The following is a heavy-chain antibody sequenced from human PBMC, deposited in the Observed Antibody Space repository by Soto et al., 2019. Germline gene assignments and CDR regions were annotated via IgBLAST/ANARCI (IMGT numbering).Heavy chain of an antibody. Sequence: QVQLVESGGGVVQPGRSLRLSCAASGFTFSSYGMHWVRQAPGKGLEWVAVISYDGSNKYYADSVKGRFTISRDNSKNTLYLQMNSLRAEDTAVYYCGLGATGNYYGMDVWGQGTTVTVSS. CDR2: ISYDGSNK. J-gene: IGHJ6*02. D-gene: IGHD1-26*01. CDR1: GFTFSSYG. CDR3: GLGATGNYYGMDV. V-gene: IGHV3-30*03.